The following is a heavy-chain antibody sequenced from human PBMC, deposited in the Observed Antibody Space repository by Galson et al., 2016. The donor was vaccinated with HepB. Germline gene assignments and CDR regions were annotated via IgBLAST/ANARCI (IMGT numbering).Heavy chain of an antibody. Sequence: SLRLSCAASGFAFSGYWMTWVRQVPGKGLDWVANIRQDESERYYVDSVKGRFTISRDNAKNSLYLQMNSLRAEDTAVYYCARQGDVWSGYDYGMGVWGQGTTVIVSS. CDR2: IRQDESER. V-gene: IGHV3-7*01. J-gene: IGHJ6*02. CDR1: GFAFSGYW. D-gene: IGHD3-3*01. CDR3: ARQGDVWSGYDYGMGV.